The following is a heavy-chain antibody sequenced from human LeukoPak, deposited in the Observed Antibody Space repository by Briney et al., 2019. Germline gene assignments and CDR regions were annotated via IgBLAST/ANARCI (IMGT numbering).Heavy chain of an antibody. Sequence: SETLSLTCTVSGGSISSSSYYWGWIRQPPAKGLEWIGNIYYSGSTYYNPSLKSRVTISVDTSKNQFSLKLSSVTAADTAVYYCARDGRFPPEVLTRYFDYWGQGTLVTVSS. D-gene: IGHD1-26*01. V-gene: IGHV4-39*07. J-gene: IGHJ4*02. CDR1: GGSISSSSYY. CDR2: IYYSGST. CDR3: ARDGRFPPEVLTRYFDY.